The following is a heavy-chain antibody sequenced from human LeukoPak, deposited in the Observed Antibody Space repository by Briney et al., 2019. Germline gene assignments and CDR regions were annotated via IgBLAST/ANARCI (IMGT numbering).Heavy chain of an antibody. D-gene: IGHD3-10*01. CDR3: AREKMVRGLNNWFDP. Sequence: PSETLSLTCTVSGGSISSRSYYWGWIRQPPGKGLEWIGSMYYSGSTYYNPSLESRVTISVDTSKNQFSLKLSSVTAADTAVYYCAREKMVRGLNNWFDPWGQGTLVTVSS. CDR2: MYYSGST. CDR1: GGSISSRSYY. V-gene: IGHV4-39*07. J-gene: IGHJ5*02.